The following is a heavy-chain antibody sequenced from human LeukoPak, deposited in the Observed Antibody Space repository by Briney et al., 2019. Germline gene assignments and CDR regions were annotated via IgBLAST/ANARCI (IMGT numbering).Heavy chain of an antibody. CDR2: IYNSGST. D-gene: IGHD2-2*01. V-gene: IGHV4-4*07. CDR3: ARDRVGVVPAAIDYFDY. J-gene: IGHJ4*02. Sequence: SETLSLNCTVSGVSISTYYWSWIRQPAGKGLEWIGRIYNSGSTNYSPSLKSRVTMSVDTSKNQFSLKLTSVTAADTAVYYCARDRVGVVPAAIDYFDYWGQGTLVTVSS. CDR1: GVSISTYY.